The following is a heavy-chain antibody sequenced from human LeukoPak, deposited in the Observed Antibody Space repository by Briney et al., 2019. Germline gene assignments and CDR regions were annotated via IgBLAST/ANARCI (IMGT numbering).Heavy chain of an antibody. V-gene: IGHV3-30*18. D-gene: IGHD6-19*01. CDR2: ISYDGSNK. Sequence: PGRSLRLSCAASGFTFSSYGMHWVRQAPGKGLEWVAVISYDGSNKYYADSVKGRFTISRDNSKNTLYLQMNSLRAEDTAVYYCAKDRYIAVAGPLDYWGQGTLVTVSS. J-gene: IGHJ4*02. CDR1: GFTFSSYG. CDR3: AKDRYIAVAGPLDY.